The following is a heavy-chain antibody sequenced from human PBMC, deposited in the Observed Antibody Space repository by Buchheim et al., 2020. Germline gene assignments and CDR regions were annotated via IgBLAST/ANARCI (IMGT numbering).Heavy chain of an antibody. J-gene: IGHJ6*03. CDR3: ARDQTQVGVSVQHFYYYMDV. CDR2: ISYDGSNK. D-gene: IGHD2/OR15-2a*01. CDR1: GLTFRNYH. V-gene: IGHV3-30-3*01. Sequence: QVQLVESGGGLVKPGGSLRLSCAASGLTFRNYHMHWVRQAPGKGLEWVAVISYDGSNKYYADSVRGRFTISRDNSKNTLYLQMNSLRAEDTAVYYCARDQTQVGVSVQHFYYYMDVWGKGTT.